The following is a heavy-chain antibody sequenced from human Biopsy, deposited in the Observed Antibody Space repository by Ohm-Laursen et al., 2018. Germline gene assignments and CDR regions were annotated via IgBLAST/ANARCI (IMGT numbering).Heavy chain of an antibody. CDR2: IWFDGSNQ. D-gene: IGHD5-18*01. J-gene: IGHJ6*02. V-gene: IGHV3-33*08. Sequence: SLRLSCAAPGFTFTNYGMHWARQAPGKGLEWVAVIWFDGSNQFYADSVKDRFTISRDNSKDTLYLQMHSLRAEDTAFYYCARDRRTANYGMDVWGQGTTVTVSS. CDR3: ARDRRTANYGMDV. CDR1: GFTFTNYG.